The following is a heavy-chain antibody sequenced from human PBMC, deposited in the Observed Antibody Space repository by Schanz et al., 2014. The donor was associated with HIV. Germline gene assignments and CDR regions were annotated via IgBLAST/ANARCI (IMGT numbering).Heavy chain of an antibody. CDR2: ISYDGSNK. CDR1: GFPFSTYG. Sequence: QVQLVESGGGVVQPGRSLRLSWAASGFPFSTYGMHWVRQGPGKGLGGAAFISYDGSNKYYADSVKGRFTISRDNSKNTLFLQMNSLRGEDTAVYYCARVANWDYYGMDVWGRGTTVTVSS. V-gene: IGHV3-30*03. J-gene: IGHJ6*02. CDR3: ARVANWDYYGMDV. D-gene: IGHD3-16*01.